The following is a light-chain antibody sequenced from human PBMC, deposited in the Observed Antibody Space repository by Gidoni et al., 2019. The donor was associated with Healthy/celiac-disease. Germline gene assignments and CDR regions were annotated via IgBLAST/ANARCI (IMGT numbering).Light chain of an antibody. V-gene: IGKV3-11*01. Sequence: ENVFSQSPAPLSLSPGERATLSCRASQSVSSYLAWYQQKPGQAPRLLIYDASNRATGIPARFSGSGSGTDFTLTISSLEPEDFAVYYCQQRSNWPLTFGGGTKVEIK. J-gene: IGKJ4*01. CDR2: DAS. CDR1: QSVSSY. CDR3: QQRSNWPLT.